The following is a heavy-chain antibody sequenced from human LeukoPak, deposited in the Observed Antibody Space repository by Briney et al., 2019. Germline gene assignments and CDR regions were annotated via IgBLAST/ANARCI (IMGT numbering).Heavy chain of an antibody. CDR2: ISGSXGST. D-gene: IGHD3-10*01. CDR3: AKSGAMVRGVIITLPSYFDY. J-gene: IGHJ4*02. Sequence: VXXAXXXXXXWVSAISGSXGSTYYADSVKGRFTISRDNSKNTLYLQMNSLRAEDTAVYYCAKSGAMVRGVIITLPSYFDYWGQGTLVTVSS. V-gene: IGHV3-23*01.